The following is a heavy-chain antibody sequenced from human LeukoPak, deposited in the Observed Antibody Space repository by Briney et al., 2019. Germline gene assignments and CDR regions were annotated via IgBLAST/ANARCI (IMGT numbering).Heavy chain of an antibody. CDR1: GGSISSYY. CDR2: IYTSGST. D-gene: IGHD2-8*02. CDR3: ARRVSGGFGSSFYFDY. V-gene: IGHV4-4*07. Sequence: SEILSLTCTVSGGSISSYYWSWIRQPAGKGLEWIGRIYTSGSTNYNPSLKSRVTMSVDTSKNQFSLKLSSVTAADTAVYYCARRVSGGFGSSFYFDYWGQGTLVTVSS. J-gene: IGHJ4*02.